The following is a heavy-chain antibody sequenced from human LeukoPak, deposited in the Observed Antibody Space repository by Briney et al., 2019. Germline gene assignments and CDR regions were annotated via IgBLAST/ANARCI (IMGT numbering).Heavy chain of an antibody. J-gene: IGHJ4*02. CDR1: DDSISPYY. CDR3: ARDYSSSWYWWYFDY. D-gene: IGHD6-13*01. V-gene: IGHV4-59*12. CDR2: ISYSGDT. Sequence: SETLSLTCTVSDDSISPYYWSWIRHPPGKGLEWIGYISYSGDTNYNPSLKSRVTMSLDTSKNQFSLKLSSVTAADTAVYYCARDYSSSWYWWYFDYWGQGTLVTVSS.